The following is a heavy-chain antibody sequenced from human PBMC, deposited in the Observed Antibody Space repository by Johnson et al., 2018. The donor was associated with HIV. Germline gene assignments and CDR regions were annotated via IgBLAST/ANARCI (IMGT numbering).Heavy chain of an antibody. V-gene: IGHV3-NL1*01. J-gene: IGHJ3*02. CDR3: AKDDYYGSGSYYAVSAFDI. CDR2: IYSGGIT. D-gene: IGHD3-10*01. Sequence: QVQLVESGGGVVQPGRSLRLSCAASGFTFDDYTMHWVRQAPGKGLEWVSVIYSGGITYYADSVKGRFTISRDNSKNTLYLQMNSLRAEDTAVYYCAKDDYYGSGSYYAVSAFDIWGQGTMVTVSS. CDR1: GFTFDDYT.